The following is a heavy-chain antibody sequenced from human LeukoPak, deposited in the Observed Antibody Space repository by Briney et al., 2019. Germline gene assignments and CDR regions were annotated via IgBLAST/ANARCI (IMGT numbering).Heavy chain of an antibody. CDR1: GGSISSYY. CDR2: IYTSGST. J-gene: IGHJ4*02. V-gene: IGHV4-4*07. Sequence: SGTLSLTCTVSGGSISSYYWSWIRQPAGKGLEWIGRIYTSGSTNYNPSLKSRVTMSVDTSKNQFSLKLSSVTAADTAVYFCAREDYYNSGGYYLDYWGQGTLVTVSS. D-gene: IGHD3-22*01. CDR3: AREDYYNSGGYYLDY.